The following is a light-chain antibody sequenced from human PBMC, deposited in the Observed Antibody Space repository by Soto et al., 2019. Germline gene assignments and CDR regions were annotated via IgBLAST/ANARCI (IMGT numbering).Light chain of an antibody. CDR3: CSHAASYTYV. J-gene: IGLJ1*01. Sequence: QSALTQPRSVSGSPGQSVTISCTGTSSDVGGYNYVSWYQQRPGKAPKLMIYGVSRRPSGVPGRFSGSKSGNTASLTISGLQAEDEAEYFCCSHAASYTYVFGPGTKVTVL. V-gene: IGLV2-11*01. CDR2: GVS. CDR1: SSDVGGYNY.